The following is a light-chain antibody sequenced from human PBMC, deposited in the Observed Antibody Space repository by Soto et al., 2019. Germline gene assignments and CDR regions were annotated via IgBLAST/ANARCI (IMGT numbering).Light chain of an antibody. V-gene: IGKV3-20*01. CDR2: GAS. Sequence: EIVLTQSPGPLSLSPGDRATLSCRASQSVNNDYLAWYQQKPGQAPRLLIYGASRRATGIPDNFSGSGSGTDFTLTISKLEPEDFAVYYCQQYGRSPRTFGQGTKVEIK. CDR1: QSVNNDY. J-gene: IGKJ1*01. CDR3: QQYGRSPRT.